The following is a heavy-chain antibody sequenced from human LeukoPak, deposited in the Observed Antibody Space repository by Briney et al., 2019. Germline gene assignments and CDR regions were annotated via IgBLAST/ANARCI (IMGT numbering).Heavy chain of an antibody. D-gene: IGHD1-1*01. CDR2: IFYSGNT. CDR1: GGSISSSSYY. J-gene: IGHJ5*02. Sequence: SEALSLTCTVSGGSISSSSYYWAWIRQPPGKGLEWIGSIFYSGNTYYNPSLKSRVTISVDTSKNQFSLKLSSVTAADTTVYYCARHGTVVSRGTFDPWGQGTLVTVSS. V-gene: IGHV4-39*01. CDR3: ARHGTVVSRGTFDP.